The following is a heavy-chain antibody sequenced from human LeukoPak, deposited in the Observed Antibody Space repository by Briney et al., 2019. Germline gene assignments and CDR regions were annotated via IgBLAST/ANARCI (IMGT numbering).Heavy chain of an antibody. CDR3: AKDYGYSSSWYDY. J-gene: IGHJ4*02. D-gene: IGHD6-13*01. CDR1: GFTFDDNG. V-gene: IGHV3-9*01. Sequence: GRSLRLSCEASGFTFDDNGMHWVRQAPGKGLEWVSTISWNSASVGYVDSVKGRFTISRDNAKKTLYLQMNSLRPEYTALYYCAKDYGYSSSWYDYWGQGTLVTVSS. CDR2: ISWNSASV.